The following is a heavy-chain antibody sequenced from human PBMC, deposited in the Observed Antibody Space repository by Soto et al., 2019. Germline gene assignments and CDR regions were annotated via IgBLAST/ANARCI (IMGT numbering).Heavy chain of an antibody. CDR2: INAGNGNT. D-gene: IGHD1-26*01. V-gene: IGHV1-3*01. J-gene: IGHJ4*02. CDR3: ARTLVGATPADY. CDR1: GYTFTSYA. Sequence: QVQLVQSGAEVKKPGASVKVSCKASGYTFTSYAMHWVRQAPGQRLEWMGWINAGNGNTKYSQKSQGRVTITRATSAITAYMELSSLTSEDTAVYYCARTLVGATPADYWGQGTLVTVSS.